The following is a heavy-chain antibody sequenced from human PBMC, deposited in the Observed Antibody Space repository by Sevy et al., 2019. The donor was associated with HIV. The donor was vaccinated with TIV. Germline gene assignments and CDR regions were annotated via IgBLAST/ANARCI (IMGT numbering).Heavy chain of an antibody. D-gene: IGHD6-19*01. CDR2: ISYDGIKK. V-gene: IGHV3-30*18. J-gene: IGHJ4*02. CDR1: GFTFSTYG. Sequence: GGSLRLSCAASGFTFSTYGMHWVRQAPGKGLEWAAAISYDGIKKYYADSVKGRFTISRDNSKNTLYLEMNSLRPEDTAVYYCAKDWWGAGDWYLYFDHWGQGALVTVSS. CDR3: AKDWWGAGDWYLYFDH.